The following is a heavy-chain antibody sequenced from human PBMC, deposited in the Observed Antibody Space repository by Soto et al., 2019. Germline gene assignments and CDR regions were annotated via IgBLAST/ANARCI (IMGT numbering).Heavy chain of an antibody. CDR1: GFTFGDYD. V-gene: IGHV3-11*01. CDR3: TRPCRYCNGGGPGNWFDP. Sequence: QVQLVESGGGLVKPGGSLRLSCAASGFTFGDYDMSWIRQASGKGLEWVSYISNGGSSIYYADSVKGRFTISRDNAKRSVFLQMNSLRAEDTAVYYCTRPCRYCNGGGPGNWFDPWGQGTLVTVSS. D-gene: IGHD2-8*02. CDR2: ISNGGSSI. J-gene: IGHJ5*02.